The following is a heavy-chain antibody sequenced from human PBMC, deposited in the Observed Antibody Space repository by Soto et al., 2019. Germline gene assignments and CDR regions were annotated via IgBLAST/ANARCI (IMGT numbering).Heavy chain of an antibody. CDR2: ISSSSSTI. V-gene: IGHV3-48*02. Sequence: GGSLRLSCAASGFTFSSYSMNWVRQAPGKGLEWVSYISSSSSTIYYADSVKGRFTISRDNAKNSLYLQMNSLRDEDTAVYYCARDDEVVAAVALDAFDIWGQGTMVTVSS. CDR3: ARDDEVVAAVALDAFDI. J-gene: IGHJ3*02. CDR1: GFTFSSYS. D-gene: IGHD2-15*01.